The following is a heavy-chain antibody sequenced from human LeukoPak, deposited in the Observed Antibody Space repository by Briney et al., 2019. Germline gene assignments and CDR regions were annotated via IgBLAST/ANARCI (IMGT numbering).Heavy chain of an antibody. V-gene: IGHV3-74*01. CDR1: GFTFSSYW. D-gene: IGHD6-6*01. CDR3: ARVIPYSSSIGFDY. Sequence: RGSLRLSCAASGFTFSSYWMHWVRQAPGKGLVWVSRINSDGSSTSYADSVKGRFTISRDNAKNTLYLQMNSLRAEDTAVYYCARVIPYSSSIGFDYWGQGTLVTVSS. CDR2: INSDGSST. J-gene: IGHJ4*02.